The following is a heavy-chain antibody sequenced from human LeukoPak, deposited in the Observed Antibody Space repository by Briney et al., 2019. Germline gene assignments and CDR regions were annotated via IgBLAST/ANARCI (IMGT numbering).Heavy chain of an antibody. D-gene: IGHD5-12*01. Sequence: PSETLSLTCAVSGDSISSSSYYWGWIRQPPGKGLEWIGSIYYSGSTYYNPSLKSRVTISVDTSKNQFSLKLSSVTAADTAVYYCARTNTVVGYDCFDYWGQGTLVTVSS. J-gene: IGHJ4*02. CDR1: GDSISSSSYY. V-gene: IGHV4-39*01. CDR3: ARTNTVVGYDCFDY. CDR2: IYYSGST.